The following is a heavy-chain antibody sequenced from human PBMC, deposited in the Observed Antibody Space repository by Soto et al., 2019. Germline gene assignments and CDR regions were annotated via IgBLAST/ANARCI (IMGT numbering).Heavy chain of an antibody. CDR1: GFTFSSYA. Sequence: GGSLRLSCAASGFTFSSYAMSWVRQAPGKGLEWVSAISGRGGSTYYADSWKGRFTITRENSKNTLYLQMNSLRAVDRAVYYCAKDSARPILPYYFDYWGQGTLVTVSS. V-gene: IGHV3-23*01. J-gene: IGHJ4*02. CDR2: ISGRGGST. CDR3: AKDSARPILPYYFDY. D-gene: IGHD6-6*01.